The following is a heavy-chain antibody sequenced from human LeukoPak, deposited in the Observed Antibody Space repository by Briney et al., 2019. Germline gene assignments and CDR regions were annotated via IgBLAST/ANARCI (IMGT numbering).Heavy chain of an antibody. CDR1: GYTFTGYY. CDR3: ARDVNDYGSGSPNWFDP. CDR2: INPNSGGT. D-gene: IGHD3-10*01. J-gene: IGHJ5*02. V-gene: IGHV1-2*02. Sequence: ASEKVSCKASGYTFTGYYMHWVRHAPGQGLVWMGWINPNSGGTNYEQKFQGRITMTRDMSTSTVYMELSSLRSEDTAVYYCARDVNDYGSGSPNWFDPWGQGTLVTVSS.